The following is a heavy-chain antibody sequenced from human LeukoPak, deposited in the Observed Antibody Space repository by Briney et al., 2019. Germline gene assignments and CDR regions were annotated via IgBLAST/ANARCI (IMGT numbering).Heavy chain of an antibody. Sequence: GGSLRLSCAASGFTFSSYGMHWVRQAPGKGLEWVAVIWYDGSNKYYADSVKGRFTVSRDNSKNTVYLQMNSLRAEDTAVYYCASLGYSSSWSHPYYYYGMDVWGQGTTVTVSS. CDR1: GFTFSSYG. V-gene: IGHV3-33*01. J-gene: IGHJ6*02. CDR3: ASLGYSSSWSHPYYYYGMDV. CDR2: IWYDGSNK. D-gene: IGHD6-13*01.